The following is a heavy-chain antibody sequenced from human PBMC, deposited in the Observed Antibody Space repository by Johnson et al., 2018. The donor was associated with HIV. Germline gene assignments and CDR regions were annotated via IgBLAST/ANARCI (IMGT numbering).Heavy chain of an antibody. Sequence: QVQLVESGGGLVQPGGSLRLSCAASGFTFSSYGMQWVRQAPGKGLEWVAVIWYDGSNKDYADSVKGRFTISRDNSKNTLYLQMNSLRAEDTAIYYCARGRGWWLQLGGAFDIWGQGTMVTVSS. D-gene: IGHD5-24*01. CDR1: GFTFSSYG. J-gene: IGHJ3*02. CDR2: IWYDGSNK. CDR3: ARGRGWWLQLGGAFDI. V-gene: IGHV3-33*08.